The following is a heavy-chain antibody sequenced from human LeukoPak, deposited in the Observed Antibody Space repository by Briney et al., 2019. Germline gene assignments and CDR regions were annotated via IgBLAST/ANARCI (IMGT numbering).Heavy chain of an antibody. Sequence: PSETLSLTCTVSGGSISSSNYYRGWIRQPPGKGLEWIGSIYFSGSTYYNPSLKSRVTISVDTSKNQFSLNLSSVTAADTGVYYCASERGIAAAAYYYYYYMDVWGKGTTVTISS. V-gene: IGHV4-39*01. CDR1: GGSISSSNYY. D-gene: IGHD6-13*01. J-gene: IGHJ6*03. CDR3: ASERGIAAAAYYYYYYMDV. CDR2: IYFSGST.